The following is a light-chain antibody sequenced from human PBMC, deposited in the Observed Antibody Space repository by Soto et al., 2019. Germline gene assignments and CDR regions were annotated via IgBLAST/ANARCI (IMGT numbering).Light chain of an antibody. V-gene: IGKV3D-15*01. CDR3: QQYNNWHPLT. CDR1: QSVSIN. J-gene: IGKJ4*01. CDR2: DAS. Sequence: IVMTQSPGTLSVSPGERPTLSSRASQSVSINLAWYQQKPGQAPRLLIYDASTRATGIPARFSGSGSGTEFTLTISSLQSKDFAVYYCQQYNNWHPLTFGGGTKVDI.